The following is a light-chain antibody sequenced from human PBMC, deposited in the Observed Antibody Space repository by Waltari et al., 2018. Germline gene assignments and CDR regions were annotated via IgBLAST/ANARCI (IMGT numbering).Light chain of an antibody. CDR2: RNS. CDR3: SAWDDSVHV. Sequence: QSGLTQSPSVSGTPGQRVTISCSGSPSNIGSNNVNWYQQFPGTAPKLLIYRNSERPSGVPDRFSGSKSGTSASLAISGLQSEDEAEYYCSAWDDSVHVFGTGTRVTVL. J-gene: IGLJ1*01. V-gene: IGLV1-44*01. CDR1: PSNIGSNN.